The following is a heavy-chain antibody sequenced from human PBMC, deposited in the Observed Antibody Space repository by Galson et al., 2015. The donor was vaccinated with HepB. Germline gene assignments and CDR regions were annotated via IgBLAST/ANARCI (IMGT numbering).Heavy chain of an antibody. V-gene: IGHV1-18*04. Sequence: SVKVSCKASGYTFTSYGISWVRQAPGQGLEWMGWISAYNGNTNYAQKLQGRVTMTTDTSTSTAYMELRSLRSDDTAVYYCARDSRAAAGPDTYYFDYWGQGTLVTVSS. CDR2: ISAYNGNT. J-gene: IGHJ4*02. CDR3: ARDSRAAAGPDTYYFDY. D-gene: IGHD6-13*01. CDR1: GYTFTSYG.